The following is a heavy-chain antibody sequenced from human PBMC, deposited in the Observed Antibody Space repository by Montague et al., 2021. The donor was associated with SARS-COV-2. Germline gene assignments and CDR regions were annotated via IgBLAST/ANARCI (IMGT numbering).Heavy chain of an antibody. D-gene: IGHD4-17*01. CDR1: GSSVRSYY. CDR3: ARENTVTTFGGPYYIDS. Sequence: SETLSLTCIVSGSSVRSYYWSWIRQPPGKGLEWIVYIYDSGSTNYNPSLKSRVTISVDTPKNQFSLKLSSVTAADTAVYYCARENTVTTFGGPYYIDSWGQGTLVTVS. J-gene: IGHJ4*02. CDR2: IYDSGST. V-gene: IGHV4-59*02.